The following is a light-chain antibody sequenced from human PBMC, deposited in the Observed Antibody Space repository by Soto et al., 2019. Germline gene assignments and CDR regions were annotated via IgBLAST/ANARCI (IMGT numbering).Light chain of an antibody. CDR3: HQYGSSPQT. J-gene: IGKJ1*01. Sequence: EIVMTQSPATLSVSLGERATLSCRASQSVSSNLAGYQQKPGQAPRLLIYGASTRATGIPARFSGSGSGTEFTLTISGLEPEDFAVFYCHQYGSSPQTFGQGTKVDIK. V-gene: IGKV3-15*01. CDR2: GAS. CDR1: QSVSSN.